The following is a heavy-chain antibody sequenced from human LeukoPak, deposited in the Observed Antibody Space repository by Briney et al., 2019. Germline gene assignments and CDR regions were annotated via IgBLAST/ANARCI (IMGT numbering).Heavy chain of an antibody. D-gene: IGHD7-27*01. CDR3: ARTADGDMDV. J-gene: IGHJ6*02. CDR2: IKTDGRST. V-gene: IGHV3-74*01. Sequence: GGSLRLSCAASGFTFSSYWMHWVRQAPGKGLVWVSRIKTDGRSTSYADSVKGRFTISRDNSKNTLYLQMDSLRAEDTAVYYCARTADGDMDVWGQGTTVTVSS. CDR1: GFTFSSYW.